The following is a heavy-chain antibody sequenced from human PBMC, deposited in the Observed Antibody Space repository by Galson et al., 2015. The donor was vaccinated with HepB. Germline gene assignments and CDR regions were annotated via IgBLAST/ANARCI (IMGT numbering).Heavy chain of an antibody. CDR1: GFRLSDSW. D-gene: IGHD1/OR15-1a*01. J-gene: IGHJ4*02. CDR3: ARGNNPNY. CDR2: INEDGSTK. V-gene: IGHV3-7*03. Sequence: SLRLSCAAYGFRLSDSWMTWVHQSAGRGLEWMANINEDGSTKFYLASVKGRFPISRDNAKNSVFLQMNNLRADDTAVYYCARGNNPNYRGQGTLVTVSS.